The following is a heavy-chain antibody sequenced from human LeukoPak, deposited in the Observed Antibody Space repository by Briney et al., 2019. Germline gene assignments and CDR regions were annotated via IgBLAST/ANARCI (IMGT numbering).Heavy chain of an antibody. CDR1: GYSISSGYY. CDR2: IYHSGST. Sequence: SETLSLTCTVSGYSISSGYYWGWIRQPPGKGLEWIGNIYHSGSTYYNPSLKSRVTISVDTSKNQFSLKLSSVTAADTAVYYCARMGGVGDQADYWGQGTLVTVSS. J-gene: IGHJ4*02. D-gene: IGHD4-17*01. CDR3: ARMGGVGDQADY. V-gene: IGHV4-38-2*02.